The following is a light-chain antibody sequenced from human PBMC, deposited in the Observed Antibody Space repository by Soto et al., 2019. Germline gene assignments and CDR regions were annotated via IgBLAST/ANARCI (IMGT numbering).Light chain of an antibody. J-gene: IGLJ3*02. Sequence: QSVLTQPASVSGSPGQSITISCTGTSSDVGGYNYVSWYQQHPGKAPKLTIYEVSNRPPGVSNRFSGSKSSNTASLTISGLQAEDEDDYYCSSYTSSSTRVFGGGTKLTVL. CDR3: SSYTSSSTRV. CDR1: SSDVGGYNY. CDR2: EVS. V-gene: IGLV2-14*01.